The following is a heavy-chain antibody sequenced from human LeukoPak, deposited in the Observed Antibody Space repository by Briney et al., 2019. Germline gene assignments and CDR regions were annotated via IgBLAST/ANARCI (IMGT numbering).Heavy chain of an antibody. CDR2: IGPSDSYT. CDR3: ARHLTGDRDY. Sequence: GESLQISCQGPGYSFTSYWISWVRQMPGKGLEWMGRIGPSDSYTNYSPSFQGHVTISADKSISTAYLQWSSLKASDTAMYYCARHLTGDRDYWGQGTLVTVSS. D-gene: IGHD7-27*01. J-gene: IGHJ4*02. CDR1: GYSFTSYW. V-gene: IGHV5-10-1*01.